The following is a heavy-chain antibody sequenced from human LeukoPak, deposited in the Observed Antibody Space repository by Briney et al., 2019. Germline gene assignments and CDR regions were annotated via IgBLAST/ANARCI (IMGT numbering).Heavy chain of an antibody. D-gene: IGHD3/OR15-3a*01. CDR2: MNSDGSIT. J-gene: IGHJ4*02. V-gene: IGHV3-74*01. CDR1: GFTFSIYW. CDR3: AKENESPDL. Sequence: PGVSLRLSCAASGFTFSIYWMHWVRQAPGQGLVWVSNMNSDGSITNYADSVKGRFTISRDNAKNTLYLQMNNLGVEDTGIYYCAKENESPDLWGQGTQVTVSS.